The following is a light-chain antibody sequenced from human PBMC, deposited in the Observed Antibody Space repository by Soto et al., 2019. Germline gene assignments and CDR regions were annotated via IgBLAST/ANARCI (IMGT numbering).Light chain of an antibody. J-gene: IGLJ2*01. Sequence: QSALTQPASVSGSPGQSITISCTGTSSDVGSYNLVSWYQQLPGTAPKLLIHSNNQRPSWVPDRFSASKSGTSASLAISGLQSEDEAEYYCAAWDDRLNGPVVFGGGTKLTVL. V-gene: IGLV1-44*01. CDR2: SNN. CDR3: AAWDDRLNGPVV. CDR1: SSDVGSYNL.